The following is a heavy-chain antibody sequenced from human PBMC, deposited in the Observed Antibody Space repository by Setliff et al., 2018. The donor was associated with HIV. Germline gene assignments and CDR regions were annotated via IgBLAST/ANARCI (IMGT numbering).Heavy chain of an antibody. J-gene: IGHJ5*02. Sequence: SVKVSCKASGDNFNSHSISWVRQAPGQGLEWMGGIVPMFSIPNYSQRFQGSVTITADRSTNTVYMELSSLRSDDTAVYYCARVGRSVTGPWGQGTLVTVSS. V-gene: IGHV1-69*10. CDR2: IVPMFSIP. D-gene: IGHD6-19*01. CDR1: GDNFNSHS. CDR3: ARVGRSVTGP.